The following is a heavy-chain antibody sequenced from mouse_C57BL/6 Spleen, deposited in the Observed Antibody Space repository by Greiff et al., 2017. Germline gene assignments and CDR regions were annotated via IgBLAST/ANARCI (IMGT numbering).Heavy chain of an antibody. CDR3: ARQGRSPYYYGSSPYWCFDV. V-gene: IGHV5-9*01. J-gene: IGHJ1*03. CDR2: INGGGGNT. Sequence: EVKLQEPGGGLVKPGGSLKLSCAASGFTFSSYTMSWVRQTPEKRLEWVATINGGGGNTYYPDRVKGRFTFSRHNAKNTLYLQMSSLRSEDTALYYCARQGRSPYYYGSSPYWCFDVWGTGTTVTVSS. CDR1: GFTFSSYT. D-gene: IGHD1-1*01.